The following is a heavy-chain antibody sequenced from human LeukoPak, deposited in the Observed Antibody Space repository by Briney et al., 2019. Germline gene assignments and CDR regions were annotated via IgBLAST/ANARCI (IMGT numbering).Heavy chain of an antibody. CDR2: INHSGST. Sequence: NPSETLSLTCAVYGGSFSGYYWSWIRQPPGKGLEWIGEINHSGSTNYSPSLKSRVTISVDTSKNQFSLKLSSVTAADTAVYYCARGSNHYYYGSGSYYYYYYYMDVWGKGTTVTVSS. J-gene: IGHJ6*03. CDR3: ARGSNHYYYGSGSYYYYYYYMDV. CDR1: GGSFSGYY. D-gene: IGHD3-10*01. V-gene: IGHV4-34*01.